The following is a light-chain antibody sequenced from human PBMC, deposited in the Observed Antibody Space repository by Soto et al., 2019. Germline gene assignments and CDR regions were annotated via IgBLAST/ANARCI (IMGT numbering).Light chain of an antibody. V-gene: IGLV2-14*01. Sequence: QSVLTQPASVSGSPGQSITISCTGTSSDVGGYNYVSWYQQHPGKAPKLMIYDVSNRPSGVSNRLAGSKSGNTASLTISGLQAEDEADYYCRAYTSSSTLGDVFGTGTKLTVL. CDR1: SSDVGGYNY. CDR3: RAYTSSSTLGDV. CDR2: DVS. J-gene: IGLJ1*01.